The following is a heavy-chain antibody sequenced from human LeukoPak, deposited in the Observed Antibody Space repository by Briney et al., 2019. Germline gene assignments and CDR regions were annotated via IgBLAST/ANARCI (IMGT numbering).Heavy chain of an antibody. CDR2: IYDSGDT. V-gene: IGHV4-39*01. J-gene: IGHJ4*02. CDR1: GASSSSSSYD. CDR3: ARHTKYYDTLAGYPDY. D-gene: IGHD3-9*01. Sequence: SQSLSLTSTVSGASSSSSSYDWGWIRQPPGKVLEWTSRIYDSGDTHYNTSLKCRVTISVNASKNQISLKLNSVTAADTAVYYCARHTKYYDTLAGYPDYWGQGTLVTVSS.